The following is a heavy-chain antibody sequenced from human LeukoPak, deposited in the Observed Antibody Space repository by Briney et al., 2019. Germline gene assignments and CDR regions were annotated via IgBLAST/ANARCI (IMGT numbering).Heavy chain of an antibody. CDR2: ISGSGYTT. J-gene: IGHJ4*02. V-gene: IGHV3-23*01. CDR3: AKEPIMDYDPIY. D-gene: IGHD3-22*01. Sequence: GGSLRLSCAASGFTFSNFALTWVRQAPGKGLEGVSSISGSGYTTHYADSVKGRFTISRDNSKNALFLQVNSLRAEDTAVYYCAKEPIMDYDPIYWGQGTLVTVSS. CDR1: GFTFSNFA.